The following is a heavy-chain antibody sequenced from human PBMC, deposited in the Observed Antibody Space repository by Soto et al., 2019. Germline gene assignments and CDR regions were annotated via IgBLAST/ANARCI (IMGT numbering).Heavy chain of an antibody. Sequence: GGSLRLSCAASGFTFSSYAMHWVRQAPGKGLEYVSAISSNGGSTYYANSVKGRFTISRDNSKNTLYLQMGSLRAEDMAVYYCARDAYIVVVPAARVWLGYMDVWGKGTTVTVSS. D-gene: IGHD2-2*01. CDR3: ARDAYIVVVPAARVWLGYMDV. CDR1: GFTFSSYA. J-gene: IGHJ6*03. CDR2: ISSNGGST. V-gene: IGHV3-64*01.